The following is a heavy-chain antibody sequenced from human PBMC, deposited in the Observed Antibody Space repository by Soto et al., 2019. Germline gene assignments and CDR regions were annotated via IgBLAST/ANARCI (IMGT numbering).Heavy chain of an antibody. Sequence: QVQLQESGPGLVKPSQTLSLTCTVSGGSISSGGYYWSWIRQHPGKGLEWIGYIYYSGSTYYNPSLKRRVTISVDTYKNQFSLKRSSVTAADTAVYYCAREVESSSWTAGGMDVWGQGTTVTVSS. V-gene: IGHV4-31*03. D-gene: IGHD6-13*01. CDR3: AREVESSSWTAGGMDV. J-gene: IGHJ6*02. CDR1: GGSISSGGYY. CDR2: IYYSGST.